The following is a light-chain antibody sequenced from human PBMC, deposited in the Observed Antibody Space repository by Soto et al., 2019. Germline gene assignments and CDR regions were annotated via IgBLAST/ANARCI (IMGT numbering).Light chain of an antibody. CDR2: DAS. V-gene: IGKV1-33*01. CDR1: QDINNS. J-gene: IGKJ4*01. CDR3: QQFDNLPLT. Sequence: DIQMTQSLSSLSASVGDRVTITCQANQDINNSLNCYQQRPGEAPKLLIYDASILEAGVPSRFSVSGFGTTFTPTISSLQTEDFATYYCQQFDNLPLTFGGETKVQIK.